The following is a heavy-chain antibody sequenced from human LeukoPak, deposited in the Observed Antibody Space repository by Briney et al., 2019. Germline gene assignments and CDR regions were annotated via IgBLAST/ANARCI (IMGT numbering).Heavy chain of an antibody. CDR3: AREEQYNNFFDY. Sequence: VSVKVSCKASGYTLTDYYIHWVRQAPGQGLEWMGWINPNSGDTTYAQKFQGRVTMTRDTSISSAYMDLSRLNSDDTAVYFCAREEQYNNFFDYWGPGTLVTVSS. CDR1: GYTLTDYY. D-gene: IGHD1/OR15-1a*01. V-gene: IGHV1-2*02. CDR2: INPNSGDT. J-gene: IGHJ4*02.